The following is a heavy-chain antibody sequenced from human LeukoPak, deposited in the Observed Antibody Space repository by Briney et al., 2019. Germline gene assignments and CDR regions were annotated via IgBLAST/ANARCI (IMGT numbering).Heavy chain of an antibody. CDR3: AKLDTGGNYFPFDY. Sequence: PGGSLRLSCAASGFTFSNDGMSWVRQAPGKGLEWVSSISGSGRTTYYTDSVKGRFSISRDNSKGTLYLQMDSLRDEDTAVYYCAKLDTGGNYFPFDYWGQGTLVTVSS. J-gene: IGHJ4*02. CDR2: ISGSGRTT. V-gene: IGHV3-23*01. D-gene: IGHD2-8*02. CDR1: GFTFSNDG.